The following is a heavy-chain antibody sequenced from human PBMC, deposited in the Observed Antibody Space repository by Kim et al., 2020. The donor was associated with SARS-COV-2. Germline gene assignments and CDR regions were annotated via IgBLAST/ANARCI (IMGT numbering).Heavy chain of an antibody. V-gene: IGHV3-48*04. CDR3: VRDWAWGFDY. J-gene: IGHJ4*02. CDR1: GFTFSSYS. Sequence: GGSLRLSCAASGFTFSSYSMNWIRQAPERGLEWVSYIGNSGDAMYYADSVKGRFSISRDNAKNSLYLQMNSLRAEDTAVYYCVRDWAWGFDYWGQGSLVTVSS. D-gene: IGHD3-16*01. CDR2: IGNSGDAM.